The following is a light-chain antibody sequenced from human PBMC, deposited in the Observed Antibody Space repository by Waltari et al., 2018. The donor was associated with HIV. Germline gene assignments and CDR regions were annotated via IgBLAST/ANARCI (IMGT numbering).Light chain of an antibody. CDR2: YDS. Sequence: SYVLTQPPSVSVAPGKTATITCGGNNNGFKSVQWYQQRPGQAPVLVISYDSDRPSGIPERFSGSNSGNTATLTISRVEGGDEATYSCQVWEINSDHPWVFGGGTKLTVL. J-gene: IGLJ3*02. CDR3: QVWEINSDHPWV. CDR1: NNGFKS. V-gene: IGLV3-21*01.